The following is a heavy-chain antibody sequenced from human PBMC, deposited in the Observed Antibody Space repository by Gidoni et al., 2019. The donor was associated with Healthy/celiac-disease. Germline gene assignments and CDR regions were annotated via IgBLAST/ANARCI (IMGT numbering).Heavy chain of an antibody. J-gene: IGHJ4*02. D-gene: IGHD3-22*01. V-gene: IGHV3-23*01. CDR2: ISGSGGST. Sequence: EVQLLESGGGLVQPGGSLRLSCAASGFPFSSYAMSWVRQAPGKGLEWVSAISGSGGSTYYADSVKGRFTISRDNSKNTLYLQMNSLRAEDTAVYYCAKGLTMIVVVTPNDYWGQGTLVTVSS. CDR1: GFPFSSYA. CDR3: AKGLTMIVVVTPNDY.